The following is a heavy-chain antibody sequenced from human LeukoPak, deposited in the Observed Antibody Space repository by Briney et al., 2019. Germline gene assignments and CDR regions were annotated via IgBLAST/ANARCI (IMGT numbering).Heavy chain of an antibody. V-gene: IGHV1-2*02. D-gene: IGHD3-10*01. CDR3: ASGSGTYSPDY. Sequence: ASVTVSCKASGYTFTGQYLHWVRQAPGQGLEWMGWITPNSGATNYAQKFQGRVTMTRDTSISTAYMELSGLTSDDTAMYYCASGSGTYSPDYWGQGTLVIVSS. CDR1: GYTFTGQY. J-gene: IGHJ4*02. CDR2: ITPNSGAT.